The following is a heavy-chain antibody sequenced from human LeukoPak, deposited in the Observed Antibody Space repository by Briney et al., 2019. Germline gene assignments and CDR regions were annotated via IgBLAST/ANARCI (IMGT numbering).Heavy chain of an antibody. Sequence: SETLSLTCAVYGGSFIGYYWSWIRQPPGKGLEWIGEINHSGSTNYNPSLKSRVTISVDTSKNQFSLKLSSVTAADPAVYYCARGAYSYVVWGQGTLVTVSS. D-gene: IGHD5-18*01. J-gene: IGHJ4*02. V-gene: IGHV4-34*01. CDR3: ARGAYSYVV. CDR1: GGSFIGYY. CDR2: INHSGST.